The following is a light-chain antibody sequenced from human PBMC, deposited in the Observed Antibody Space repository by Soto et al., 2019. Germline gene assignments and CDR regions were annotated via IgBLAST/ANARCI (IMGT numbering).Light chain of an antibody. Sequence: DIQMTQSPSSLSASVGDRVTITCRSSQSISSYLNWYQQKPGKAPKLLIYAASSLRSGVPSRFSGSGSGTDFTLTVSSLQPEDFATYYCQQCYSTPRTVGQGTKVEIK. CDR1: QSISSY. V-gene: IGKV1-39*01. CDR3: QQCYSTPRT. CDR2: AAS. J-gene: IGKJ1*01.